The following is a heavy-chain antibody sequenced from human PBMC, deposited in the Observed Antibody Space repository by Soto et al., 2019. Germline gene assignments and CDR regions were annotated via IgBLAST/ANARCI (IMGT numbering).Heavy chain of an antibody. Sequence: GGSLRLSCAASGFTFTDYSMSRIRQAPGKGLEWLAFIDSRGRTLSYADSVKGRFTISRDNAKNSLHLQMHSLRADDTAVYYCARQAARNYIDSWGQGDVVTLSS. J-gene: IGHJ4*02. CDR2: IDSRGRTL. D-gene: IGHD6-6*01. CDR1: GFTFTDYS. V-gene: IGHV3-11*01. CDR3: ARQAARNYIDS.